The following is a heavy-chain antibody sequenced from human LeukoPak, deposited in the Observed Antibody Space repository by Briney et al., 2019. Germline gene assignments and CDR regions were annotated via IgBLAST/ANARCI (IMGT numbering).Heavy chain of an antibody. CDR2: IYYSGST. D-gene: IGHD3-3*01. CDR3: ARDWRPYDFWSGYYPDYYYYMDV. V-gene: IGHV4-34*01. J-gene: IGHJ6*03. CDR1: GGSFSGYY. Sequence: SETLSLTCAVYGGSFSGYYWSWIRQPPGKGLEWIGSIYYSGSTYYNPSLKSRVTISVDTSKNQFSLKLSSVTAADTAVYYCARDWRPYDFWSGYYPDYYYYMDVWGKGTTVTVSS.